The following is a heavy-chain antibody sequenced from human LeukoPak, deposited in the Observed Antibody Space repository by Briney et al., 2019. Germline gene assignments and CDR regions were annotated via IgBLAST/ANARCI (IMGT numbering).Heavy chain of an antibody. V-gene: IGHV1-24*01. J-gene: IGHJ5*02. CDR3: ARGPSRIVVPAAMCDWFDP. CDR1: GYTLSELL. CDR2: FDPDHGNI. D-gene: IGHD2-2*01. Sequence: ASVKVSCKASGYTLSELLVHWVRQAPGKGLEWMGGFDPDHGNIIYAQKFKGRVTMTEDTSTDTACMELSSLRSEDTAVYYCARGPSRIVVPAAMCDWFDPWGQGTLVTVSS.